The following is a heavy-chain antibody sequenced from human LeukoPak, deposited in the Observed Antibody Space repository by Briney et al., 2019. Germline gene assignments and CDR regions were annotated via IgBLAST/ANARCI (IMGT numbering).Heavy chain of an antibody. CDR3: TTDSPYFPRWLQNYFDY. V-gene: IGHV3-15*01. D-gene: IGHD5-24*01. CDR2: IKSKTDGGTT. Sequence: GGSLRLSCAASGFTFSNAWMSWVRQAPGKGLELVGRIKSKTDGGTTDYAAPVKGRFTISRDDSKNTLYLQMNSLKTEDTAVYYCTTDSPYFPRWLQNYFDYWGQGTLVTVSS. CDR1: GFTFSNAW. J-gene: IGHJ4*02.